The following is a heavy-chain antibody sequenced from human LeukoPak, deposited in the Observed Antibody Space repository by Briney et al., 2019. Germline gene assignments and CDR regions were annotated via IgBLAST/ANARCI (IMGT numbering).Heavy chain of an antibody. Sequence: GGSLRLSCAVSGFSFSSYEMNWVRQAPGKGLEWVSYISSSGSTKYYADSVKGRFTMSRDNAKNSLYLQMNSLRAEDTAVYYCARDVGFGGYSRGIFDYWGQGTLVTVSS. J-gene: IGHJ4*02. CDR1: GFSFSSYE. CDR3: ARDVGFGGYSRGIFDY. D-gene: IGHD3-10*01. CDR2: ISSSGSTK. V-gene: IGHV3-48*03.